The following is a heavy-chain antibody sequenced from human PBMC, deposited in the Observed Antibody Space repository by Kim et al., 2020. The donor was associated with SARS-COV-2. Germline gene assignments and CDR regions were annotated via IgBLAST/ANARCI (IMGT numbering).Heavy chain of an antibody. CDR2: ISYDGSNK. Sequence: GGSLRLSCAASGFTFSSYAMHWVRQAPGKGLEWVAVISYDGSNKYYADSVKGRFTISRDNSKNTLYLQMNSLRAEDTAVYYCARHLGGAAGKSGDNWFDPWGQGTLVTVSS. CDR1: GFTFSSYA. J-gene: IGHJ5*02. V-gene: IGHV3-30*04. CDR3: ARHLGGAAGKSGDNWFDP. D-gene: IGHD6-13*01.